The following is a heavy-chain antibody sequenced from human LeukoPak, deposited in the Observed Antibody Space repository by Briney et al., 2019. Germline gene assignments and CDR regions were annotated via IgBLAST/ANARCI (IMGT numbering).Heavy chain of an antibody. J-gene: IGHJ3*02. V-gene: IGHV4-59*01. CDR2: LYYSGST. CDR3: ARDMYYYDSSGHAFDI. CDR1: GGSIASYY. Sequence: SETLSLTCTVSGGSIASYYWSWIRQPPGKGLEWIGYLYYSGSTNYNPSLKSRVTISVDTFKNQFSLKLSSVTAADTAVYYCARDMYYYDSSGHAFDIWGQGTMVTVSS. D-gene: IGHD3-22*01.